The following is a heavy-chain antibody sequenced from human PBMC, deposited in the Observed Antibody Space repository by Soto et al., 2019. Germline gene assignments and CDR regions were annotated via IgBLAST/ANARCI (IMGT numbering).Heavy chain of an antibody. J-gene: IGHJ3*02. V-gene: IGHV3-74*01. D-gene: IGHD2-21*02. CDR2: IHSDGSST. CDR1: GFTFSYYW. Sequence: EVLLVESGGGLVQPGGSLRLSCAASGFTFSYYWMHWVRQAPGQGLVWVSRIHSDGSSTTYADSVKGRFTISRDNAKNTLYLQMNSLRAEDTAVYYCARGDKGAFDMWGQGTMVSVSS. CDR3: ARGDKGAFDM.